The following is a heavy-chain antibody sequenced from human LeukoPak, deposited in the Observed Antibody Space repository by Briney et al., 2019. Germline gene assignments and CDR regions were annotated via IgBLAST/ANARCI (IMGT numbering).Heavy chain of an antibody. D-gene: IGHD5-24*01. CDR1: GGSISSSSYY. CDR2: IYYGGST. CDR3: SRIRGGYNYIDY. J-gene: IGHJ4*02. Sequence: SETLSLTCTVSGGSISSSSYYWGWIRQPPGKGLEWIASIYYGGSTYYNPSLKSRVTISVDTSKNQFSLKLSSVTAADTAVFYCSRIRGGYNYIDYWGQGTLVTVSS. V-gene: IGHV4-39*07.